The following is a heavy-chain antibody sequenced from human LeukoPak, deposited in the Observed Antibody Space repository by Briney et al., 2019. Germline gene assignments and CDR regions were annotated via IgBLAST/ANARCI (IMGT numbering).Heavy chain of an antibody. CDR1: GFTFSTYG. V-gene: IGHV3-30*18. Sequence: GALRLSCAASGFTFSTYGMHWVRPAPGEGLEWVAVTSFDGSNQYYAVSVQGRFTISRDNFKTTLFLQMNSLRAEDTAVYYCAKGIRDFSWLPTFDWWGQGILVTVSS. D-gene: IGHD3-9*01. J-gene: IGHJ4*02. CDR2: TSFDGSNQ. CDR3: AKGIRDFSWLPTFDW.